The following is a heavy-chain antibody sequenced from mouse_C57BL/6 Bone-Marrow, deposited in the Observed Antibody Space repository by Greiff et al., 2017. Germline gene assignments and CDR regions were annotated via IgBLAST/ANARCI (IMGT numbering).Heavy chain of an antibody. J-gene: IGHJ2*01. CDR2: IYPRSGNT. CDR1: GYTFTSYG. Sequence: QVQLKQSGAELARPGASVKLSCKASGYTFTSYGISWVKQRTGQGLEWIGEIYPRSGNTYYNEKFKGKATLTADKSSSTAYMELRSLTSEDSAVYFCARDDYAFGYWGQGTTLTVSS. CDR3: ARDDYAFGY. V-gene: IGHV1-81*01. D-gene: IGHD2-4*01.